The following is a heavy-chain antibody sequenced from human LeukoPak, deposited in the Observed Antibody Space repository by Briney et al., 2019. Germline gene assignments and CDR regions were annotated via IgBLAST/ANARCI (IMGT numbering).Heavy chain of an antibody. CDR2: ISSSGSYI. CDR3: ARGPSGYHNT. J-gene: IGHJ4*02. Sequence: GGSLRLSCAASRFTFSSYSMNWVRQAPGKGLEWVSSISSSGSYIYYADSVKGRFTISRDNSKNTLYLQMNSLRAEDTAVYYCARGPSGYHNTGGQGTLVTVSS. D-gene: IGHD5-12*01. V-gene: IGHV3-21*01. CDR1: RFTFSSYS.